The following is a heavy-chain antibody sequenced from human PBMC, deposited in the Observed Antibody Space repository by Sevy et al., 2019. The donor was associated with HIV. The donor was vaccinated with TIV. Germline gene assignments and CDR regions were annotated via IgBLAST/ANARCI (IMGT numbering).Heavy chain of an antibody. J-gene: IGHJ4*02. CDR1: GFTFNTHA. Sequence: SLKISCAASGFTFNTHAMHWVRQAPGKGLACVAVISYAGSATYYTDSVKGRFTISRDNSKNKLYLEMTSLRVEDTAVYYCTRDSGYDPNYVPGHYWGQGTPVTVSS. CDR2: ISYAGSAT. CDR3: TRDSGYDPNYVPGHY. D-gene: IGHD4-4*01. V-gene: IGHV3-30*04.